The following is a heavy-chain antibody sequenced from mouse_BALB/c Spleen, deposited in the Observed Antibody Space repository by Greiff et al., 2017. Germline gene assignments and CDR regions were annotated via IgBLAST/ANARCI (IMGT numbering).Heavy chain of an antibody. Sequence: EVMLVESGGGLVKPGGSLKLSCAASGFTFSDYYMYWVRQTPEKRLEWVATISDGGSYTYYPDSVKGRFTISRDNAKNNLYLQMSSLKSEDTAMYYCARGESYGSDYWGQGTTLTVSS. CDR2: ISDGGSYT. CDR1: GFTFSDYY. CDR3: ARGESYGSDY. J-gene: IGHJ2*01. D-gene: IGHD3-3*01. V-gene: IGHV5-4*02.